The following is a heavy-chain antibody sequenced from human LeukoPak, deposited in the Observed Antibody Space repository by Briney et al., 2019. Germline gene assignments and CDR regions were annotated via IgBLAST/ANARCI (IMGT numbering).Heavy chain of an antibody. CDR3: ARRWSVSLWFGESALTGYFDN. D-gene: IGHD3-10*01. J-gene: IGHJ4*02. CDR1: GFSISDFY. CDR2: ITKSGSTE. Sequence: GGSLRVSCAASGFSISDFYMTWIRQAPGKGLQWVAHITKSGSTEYADSVKGRFTISRDNAKNSLFLQMNSLRAEDTAVYYCARRWSVSLWFGESALTGYFDNWGQGTLVAVSS. V-gene: IGHV3-11*01.